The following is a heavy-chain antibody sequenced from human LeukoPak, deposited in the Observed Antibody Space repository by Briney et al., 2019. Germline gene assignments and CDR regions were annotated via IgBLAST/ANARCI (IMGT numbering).Heavy chain of an antibody. CDR1: GFSLSTSGVG. J-gene: IGHJ5*02. CDR2: IYWDDDK. V-gene: IGHV2-5*02. D-gene: IGHD3-3*01. Sequence: SGPTLAKPTQTLTLTCTFSGFSLSTSGVGVGWIRQPPGKALEWLALIYWDDDKRYSPSLKSRLTITKDTSKNQVVLTMTNMDPVDTATYYCAHLRFLEWLLYDGVYWFDPWGQGTLVTVSS. CDR3: AHLRFLEWLLYDGVYWFDP.